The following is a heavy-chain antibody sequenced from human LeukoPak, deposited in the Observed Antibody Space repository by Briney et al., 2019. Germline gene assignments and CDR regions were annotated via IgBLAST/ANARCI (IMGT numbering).Heavy chain of an antibody. J-gene: IGHJ4*02. V-gene: IGHV3-11*01. CDR1: GFRFSDYY. CDR2: SSSSGSST. CDR3: TAAPNTTPGSLGH. D-gene: IGHD6-25*01. Sequence: GGSLRLSCAASGFRFSDYYMNWIRQAPGKGLEWVSYSSSSGSSTYYADSVKGRFTISRDYAKNALFLQMNSLRAEDTAVYYCTAAPNTTPGSLGHWGQGTLVTVSS.